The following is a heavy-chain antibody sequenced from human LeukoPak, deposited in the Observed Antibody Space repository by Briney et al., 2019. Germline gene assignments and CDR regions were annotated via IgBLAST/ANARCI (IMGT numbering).Heavy chain of an antibody. V-gene: IGHV4-59*01. Sequence: PSETLSLTCTVAGYSISGYYWSWIRQPPGKGLEWIGYIYYSGSTYYNPSLKSRVTISLDTSKNQFSLKLNSVTAADTAVYYCAAFFLVPAAISEAGDFDYWGQGTLVTVSS. J-gene: IGHJ4*02. CDR2: IYYSGST. D-gene: IGHD2-2*02. CDR3: AAFFLVPAAISEAGDFDY. CDR1: GYSISGYY.